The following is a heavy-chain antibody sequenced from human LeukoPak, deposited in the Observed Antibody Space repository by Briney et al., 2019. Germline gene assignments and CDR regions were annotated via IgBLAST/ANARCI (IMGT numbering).Heavy chain of an antibody. CDR3: ARGPNSNWSGLDF. J-gene: IGHJ4*02. CDR1: EFTFSAYW. CDR2: ISPTGSTT. V-gene: IGHV3-74*01. Sequence: GGSLRLSCAASEFTFSAYWMHWVRQAPGKGLVWVSRISPTGSTTSYADSVKGRFTVSRDNAKNTLYLQVNNLRAEDTAVYYCARGPNSNWSGLDFWGQGTLLTVSS. D-gene: IGHD6-6*01.